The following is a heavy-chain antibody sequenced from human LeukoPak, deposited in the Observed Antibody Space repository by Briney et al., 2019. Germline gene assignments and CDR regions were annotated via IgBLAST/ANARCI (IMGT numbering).Heavy chain of an antibody. J-gene: IGHJ4*02. CDR3: AACVGGSDNYFDH. CDR1: GYSFNSYY. CDR2: VNPSGGTT. V-gene: IGHV1-46*02. D-gene: IGHD3-16*01. Sequence: GASVKVSCKASGYSFNSYYMHWVRQAPGQGLEWLGIVNPSGGTTAYAQDFEGRITVTWDASTKTVYMELSSPRSQDTAMYYCAACVGGSDNYFDHWGQGTLITVSS.